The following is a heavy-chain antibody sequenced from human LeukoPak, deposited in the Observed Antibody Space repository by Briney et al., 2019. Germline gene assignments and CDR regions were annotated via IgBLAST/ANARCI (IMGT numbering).Heavy chain of an antibody. V-gene: IGHV1-2*02. CDR3: ARASRLGAPYYFDY. Sequence: ASVKVSCKASGYTFTGYYMHWVRQAPGQGLEWMGWINPNSGGTNYAQKFQSRVTMTRDTSISTAYMELSRLRSDDTAVYYCARASRLGAPYYFDYWGQGTLVTVSS. J-gene: IGHJ4*02. CDR1: GYTFTGYY. D-gene: IGHD3-16*01. CDR2: INPNSGGT.